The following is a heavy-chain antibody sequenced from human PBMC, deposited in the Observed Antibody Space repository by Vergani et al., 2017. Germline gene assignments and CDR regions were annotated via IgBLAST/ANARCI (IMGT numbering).Heavy chain of an antibody. J-gene: IGHJ2*01. D-gene: IGHD2-15*01. CDR2: ISSSSSYI. V-gene: IGHV3-21*01. CDR1: GFTFSGYS. Sequence: EVQLVESGGGLVKPGGSLRLSCAASGFTFSGYSMNWVRQAPGKGLEWVSSISSSSSYIYYADSVKGRFTISRDNAKNSLYLQMNSLRADDTAVYYCARDLAYCHEGSCALWGRGTLVTVSS. CDR3: ARDLAYCHEGSCAL.